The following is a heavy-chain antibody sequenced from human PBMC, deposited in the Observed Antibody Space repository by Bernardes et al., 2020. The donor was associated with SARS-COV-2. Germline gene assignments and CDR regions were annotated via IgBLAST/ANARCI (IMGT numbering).Heavy chain of an antibody. CDR1: RFTLSAYG. CDR2: ISRSSTYI. V-gene: IGHV3-21*01. CDR3: ARDTGVAADRGDAFDI. D-gene: IGHD2-2*01. J-gene: IGHJ3*02. Sequence: GGSLRLSCGASRFTLSAYGINWVRQAPGKGLEWVSSISRSSTYIYYADSVQGRFTISRDDANNSLYLQMRSLRVDDTAIYYCARDTGVAADRGDAFDIWGQGTMVTVSS.